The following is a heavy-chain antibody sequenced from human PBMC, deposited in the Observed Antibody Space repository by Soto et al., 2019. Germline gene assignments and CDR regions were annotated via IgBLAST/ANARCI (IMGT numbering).Heavy chain of an antibody. CDR1: GYTFTSYA. J-gene: IGHJ5*02. V-gene: IGHV1-3*05. CDR2: INAGNGNT. D-gene: IGHD3-22*01. Sequence: QVQLVQSGAEEKKPGASVKVSCKASGYTFTSYAMHWVRQAPGQRLEWMGWINAGNGNTKYSQKFQGRVTITRDTSESTAYMELSSLRSEDTAVYYCARGSGSSGYSNWFDPWGQGTLVTVSS. CDR3: ARGSGSSGYSNWFDP.